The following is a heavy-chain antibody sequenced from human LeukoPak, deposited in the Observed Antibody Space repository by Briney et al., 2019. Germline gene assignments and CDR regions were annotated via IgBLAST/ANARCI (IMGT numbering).Heavy chain of an antibody. D-gene: IGHD4-17*01. CDR2: IRYDGSNK. Sequence: GGSLRLSCAASGFTFSSYGMHWVRQAPGKGLEWVAFIRYDGSNKYYADSVKGRFTISRDNSKNTLYLQMNSLRAEDTAVYYCAKSEEAYGDLTLFDYWGPGTLVTVSS. CDR3: AKSEEAYGDLTLFDY. J-gene: IGHJ4*02. V-gene: IGHV3-30*02. CDR1: GFTFSSYG.